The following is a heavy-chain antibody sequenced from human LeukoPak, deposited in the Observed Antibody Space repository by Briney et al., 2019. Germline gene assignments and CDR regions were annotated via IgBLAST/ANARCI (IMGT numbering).Heavy chain of an antibody. Sequence: GGSLRLSCATSGFTFSSYSMNWVRQAPGKGLEWVSYISSSSSYIYYADSVKGRFTIFRDNAKNSLYLQMNSLRAEDTAVYYCARDHLSSGSSPDYYYYYYMDVWGKGTTVTISS. CDR1: GFTFSSYS. V-gene: IGHV3-21*01. D-gene: IGHD6-19*01. CDR2: ISSSSSYI. CDR3: ARDHLSSGSSPDYYYYYYMDV. J-gene: IGHJ6*03.